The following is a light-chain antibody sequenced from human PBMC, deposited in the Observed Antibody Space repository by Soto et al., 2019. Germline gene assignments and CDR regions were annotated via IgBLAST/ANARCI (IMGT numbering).Light chain of an antibody. Sequence: QSVLTQPPSASGSLGQSVTISCTGTSSDVGAYRYVSWYQQHPGRAPKLIVYEVHERPSGVPARFSGSKSGNTASLTISGLQAEDEADYYCNSYTGTSNVFGTGTKVT. V-gene: IGLV2-8*01. CDR1: SSDVGAYRY. CDR3: NSYTGTSNV. CDR2: EVH. J-gene: IGLJ1*01.